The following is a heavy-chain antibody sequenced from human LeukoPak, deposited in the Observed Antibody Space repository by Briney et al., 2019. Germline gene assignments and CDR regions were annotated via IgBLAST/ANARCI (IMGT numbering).Heavy chain of an antibody. J-gene: IGHJ3*02. Sequence: ASVKVSCKASGYTFNNYAMNWVRQAPGQGLEWMGWINTNTGTPTYAQGFRGRFVFPFDTSLSTAYLQISSLKAEDTAVYYCVRDRSGDYDASDIWGQGTMVTVSS. CDR3: VRDRSGDYDASDI. CDR2: INTNTGTP. D-gene: IGHD2-21*02. CDR1: GYTFNNYA. V-gene: IGHV7-4-1*02.